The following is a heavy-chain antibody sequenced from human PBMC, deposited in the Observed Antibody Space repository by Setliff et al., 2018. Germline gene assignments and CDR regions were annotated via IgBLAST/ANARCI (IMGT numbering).Heavy chain of an antibody. CDR3: ARINFYVSSGYYYAPDF. Sequence: ASVKVSCKASGYTFNNYGITWVQQAPGQGLEWMGWINNYSFKTTYPQKFLDRVTVTTDTSATTAYMELKNLRSDDTAVYYCARINFYVSSGYYYAPDFWGQGTLGTVSS. D-gene: IGHD3-22*01. V-gene: IGHV1-18*01. J-gene: IGHJ4*02. CDR1: GYTFNNYG. CDR2: INNYSFKT.